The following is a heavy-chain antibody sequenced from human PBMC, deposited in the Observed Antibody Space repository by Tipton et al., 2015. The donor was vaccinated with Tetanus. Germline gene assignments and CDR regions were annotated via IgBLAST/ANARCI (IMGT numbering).Heavy chain of an antibody. D-gene: IGHD3/OR15-3a*01. J-gene: IGHJ5*02. Sequence: LRLSCTVSGDSISSGDFYWSWIRQHPGKGLEWIGYIYFTGPTYYNPSLESRLTISIDTSKNQFSLELTSVTAADTAVYYYARDHFRTLTRPASFYNWFDHWGQGALVTVSS. CDR3: ARDHFRTLTRPASFYNWFDH. V-gene: IGHV4-30-4*08. CDR2: IYFTGPT. CDR1: GDSISSGDFY.